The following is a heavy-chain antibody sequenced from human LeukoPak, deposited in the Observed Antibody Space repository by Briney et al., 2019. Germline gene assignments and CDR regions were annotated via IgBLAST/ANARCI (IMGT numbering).Heavy chain of an antibody. J-gene: IGHJ4*02. CDR3: ARAVGSFDWLPLFDY. Sequence: SETLSLTCTVSGYSIRSGFYWGWIRQSPGKGLEWIGNIYHSGITYYTPSLKSRVTISVDTSKNQFYLKLSSVTAADTAVYYCARAVGSFDWLPLFDYWGQGTLVTVSS. V-gene: IGHV4-38-2*02. CDR1: GYSIRSGFY. D-gene: IGHD3-9*01. CDR2: IYHSGIT.